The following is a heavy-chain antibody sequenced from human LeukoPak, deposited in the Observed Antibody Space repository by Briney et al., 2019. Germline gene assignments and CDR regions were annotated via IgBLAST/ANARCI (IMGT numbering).Heavy chain of an antibody. CDR1: GFTFSTYA. Sequence: GGSLRLSCAASGFTFSTYAMSWVRQAPGKGLEWVSAISGSGGSTYYADSVKGRFTIPRDNSKNTLYLQMNSLRAEDTAVYYCAGWQGGGYSGYDSHCWGQGTLVTVSS. J-gene: IGHJ4*02. V-gene: IGHV3-23*01. CDR2: ISGSGGST. D-gene: IGHD5-12*01. CDR3: AGWQGGGYSGYDSHC.